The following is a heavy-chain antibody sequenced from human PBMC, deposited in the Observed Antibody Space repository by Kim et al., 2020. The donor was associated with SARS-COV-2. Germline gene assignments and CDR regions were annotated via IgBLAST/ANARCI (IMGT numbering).Heavy chain of an antibody. J-gene: IGHJ4*02. CDR1: GYTFTSYA. Sequence: ASVKVSCKASGYTFTSYAMNWVRQAPGQGLEWMGWINTNTGNPTYAQGFTGRFVFSLDTSVSTAYLQISSLKAEDTAVYYCARFGLVGYCSSTSCYAHDYWGQGTLVTVSS. V-gene: IGHV7-4-1*02. D-gene: IGHD2-2*03. CDR3: ARFGLVGYCSSTSCYAHDY. CDR2: INTNTGNP.